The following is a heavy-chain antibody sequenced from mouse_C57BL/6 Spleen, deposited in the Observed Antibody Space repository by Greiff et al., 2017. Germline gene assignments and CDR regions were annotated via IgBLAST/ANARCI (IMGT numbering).Heavy chain of an antibody. J-gene: IGHJ1*03. D-gene: IGHD2-3*01. CDR2: IDPETGGT. CDR3: TRRGLLPWYFDV. V-gene: IGHV1-15*01. Sequence: QVQLQQSGAELVRPGASVTLSCKASGYTFTDYEMHWVKQTPVHGLEWIGAIDPETGGTAYNQKFKGKAILTADKSSSTAYMELRSLTSEDSAVYYCTRRGLLPWYFDVWGTGTTVTVSS. CDR1: GYTFTDYE.